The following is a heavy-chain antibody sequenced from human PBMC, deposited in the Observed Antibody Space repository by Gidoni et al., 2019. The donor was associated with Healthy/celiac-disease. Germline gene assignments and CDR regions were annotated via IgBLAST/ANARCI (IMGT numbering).Heavy chain of an antibody. CDR1: VDSFTSYW. D-gene: IGHD6-19*01. J-gene: IGHJ4*02. Sequence: EVQLVLSGAEVKKPGESLKISCTGSVDSFTSYWIGWVRQLPGKRLEWMGIIYPGDSDTRYSPSFQGQVTISADKSISTAYLQWSSLKAADTAMYYCARQDGYNSGWYPCDYWGQGTLVTVSS. CDR2: IYPGDSDT. V-gene: IGHV5-51*01. CDR3: ARQDGYNSGWYPCDY.